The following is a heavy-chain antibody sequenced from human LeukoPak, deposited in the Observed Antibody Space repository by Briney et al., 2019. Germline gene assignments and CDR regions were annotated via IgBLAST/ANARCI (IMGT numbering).Heavy chain of an antibody. CDR1: GGTFSSYA. V-gene: IGHV1-69*01. CDR3: ARSSRYYDSSGLQAYYFDY. Sequence: ASVKVSCKASGGTFSSYAISWARQAPGQGLEWMGGIIPIFGTANYAQKFQGRVTITADESTSTAYMELSSLRSEDTAVYYCARSSRYYDSSGLQAYYFDYWGQGTLVTVSS. CDR2: IIPIFGTA. J-gene: IGHJ4*02. D-gene: IGHD3-22*01.